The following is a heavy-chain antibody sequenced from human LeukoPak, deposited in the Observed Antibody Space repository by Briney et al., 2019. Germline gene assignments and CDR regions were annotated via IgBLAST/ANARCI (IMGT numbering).Heavy chain of an antibody. CDR1: GFTVSSNY. CDR2: IYSGGNK. D-gene: IGHD5-18*01. CDR3: ASASPGQLWIIFDY. V-gene: IGHV3-53*01. Sequence: GGSLRLSCAASGFTVSSNYMSWVRQAPGKGLEWVSVIYSGGNKYYADSVKGRFTISRDNSKNTLYLQMNSLRAEDTAVYYCASASPGQLWIIFDYWGQGTLVTVSS. J-gene: IGHJ4*02.